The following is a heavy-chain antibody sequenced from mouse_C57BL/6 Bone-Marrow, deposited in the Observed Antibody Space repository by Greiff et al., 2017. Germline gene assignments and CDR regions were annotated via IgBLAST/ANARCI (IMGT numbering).Heavy chain of an antibody. CDR1: GFTFSSYG. J-gene: IGHJ2*01. Sequence: EVKLVESGGDLVKPGGSLKLSCAASGFTFSSYGMSWVRQTPDKRLEWVATISSGGSYTYYPDSVKGRFTISRDNAKNTLYLQISSLKSEDTAMYYCARRFDYWGQGTTLTVSS. V-gene: IGHV5-6*02. CDR3: ARRFDY. CDR2: ISSGGSYT.